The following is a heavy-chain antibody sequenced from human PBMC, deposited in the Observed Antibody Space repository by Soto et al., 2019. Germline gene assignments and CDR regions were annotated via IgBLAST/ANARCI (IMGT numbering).Heavy chain of an antibody. CDR1: GGSISRSNW. CDR2: IYYSGTT. CDR3: ARDQGYCDGGSCYVFDS. J-gene: IGHJ4*02. D-gene: IGHD2-15*01. V-gene: IGHV4-4*02. Sequence: SETLSLTCAVSGGSISRSNWWSWVRQPPGKGLEWIGEIYYSGTTKHNPSLKSRVTISVDKSKNQFSLKLYSVTAADTAVYYCARDQGYCDGGSCYVFDSWGQGTLVTVSS.